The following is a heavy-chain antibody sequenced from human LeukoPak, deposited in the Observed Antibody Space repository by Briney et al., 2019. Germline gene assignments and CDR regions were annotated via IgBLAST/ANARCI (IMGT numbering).Heavy chain of an antibody. D-gene: IGHD2-15*01. CDR2: INPSGGST. CDR1: GYTFTSYG. CDR3: ARDRYCSGGSCYYFDY. Sequence: ASVKVSCKASGYTFTSYGISWVRQAPGQGLEWMGLINPSGGSTSYAQRFQGRVTMTRDTSTSTVYMELSSLRSEDTAVYYCARDRYCSGGSCYYFDYWGQGTLVTVSS. J-gene: IGHJ4*02. V-gene: IGHV1-46*01.